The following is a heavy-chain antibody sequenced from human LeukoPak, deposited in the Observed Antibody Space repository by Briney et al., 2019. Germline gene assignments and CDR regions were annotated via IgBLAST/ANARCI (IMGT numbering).Heavy chain of an antibody. CDR3: VRGGRVVKSLFGMDV. J-gene: IGHJ6*02. D-gene: IGHD3-3*01. Sequence: PETLSLTCTVSGGSISTDYWCWIRQSPGKGLEWIGYISYSGSTNSNPSLKSRVTISVDRPKNQFSLKLSSVTAADTAVYYCVRGGRVVKSLFGMDVWGQGTTVTVSS. CDR1: GGSISTDY. V-gene: IGHV4-59*01. CDR2: ISYSGST.